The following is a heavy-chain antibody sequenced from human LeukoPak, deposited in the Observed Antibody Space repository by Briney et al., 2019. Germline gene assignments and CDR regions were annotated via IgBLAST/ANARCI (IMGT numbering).Heavy chain of an antibody. CDR1: GGTFSSYA. V-gene: IGHV1-69*13. J-gene: IGHJ4*02. Sequence: ASVKVSCKASGGTFSSYAISWVRQAPGQGLEWMGGIIPIFGTANYAQKFQGRVTITADESTSTAYMELSSLRSEDTAVYYCARDRFGFGELLLYYFDYWSQGTLVTVSS. CDR2: IIPIFGTA. CDR3: ARDRFGFGELLLYYFDY. D-gene: IGHD3-10*01.